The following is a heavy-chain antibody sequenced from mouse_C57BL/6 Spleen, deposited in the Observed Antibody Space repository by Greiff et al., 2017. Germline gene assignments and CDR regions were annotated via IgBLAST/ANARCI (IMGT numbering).Heavy chain of an antibody. Sequence: VQLKQSGPELVKPGASVKIPCKASGYTFTDYNMDWVKQSHGKSLEWIGDINPNNGGTIYNQKFKGKATLTVDKSSSTAYMELRSLTSEDTAVYYCAREGSLLRAMDYWGQGTSVTVSS. V-gene: IGHV1-18*01. CDR1: GYTFTDYN. CDR3: AREGSLLRAMDY. J-gene: IGHJ4*01. D-gene: IGHD1-1*01. CDR2: INPNNGGT.